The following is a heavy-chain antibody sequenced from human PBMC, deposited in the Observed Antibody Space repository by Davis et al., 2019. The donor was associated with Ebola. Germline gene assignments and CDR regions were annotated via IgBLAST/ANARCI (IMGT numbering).Heavy chain of an antibody. V-gene: IGHV3-21*05. D-gene: IGHD2/OR15-2a*01. J-gene: IGHJ4*02. Sequence: GESLKISCAASGFSFTSYSMNWVRQAPGKGLEWVAYISGGYTYYAESVKGRFTISRDSAKDSLYLHMDSLRAEDTAVYYCARDNSNTHWPFYFDYWGQGTLVTVSS. CDR1: GFSFTSYS. CDR2: ISGGYT. CDR3: ARDNSNTHWPFYFDY.